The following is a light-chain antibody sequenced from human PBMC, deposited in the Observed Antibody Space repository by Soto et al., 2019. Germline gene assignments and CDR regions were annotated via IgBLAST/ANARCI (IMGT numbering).Light chain of an antibody. J-gene: IGLJ2*01. Sequence: QSPLTQPASVSGTPGQSITISCTGTSSDVGGYNYVSWYQQHPGKAPKLMIYEVNNRPSGVSNRFSGSKSGNTASLTISGLQAEDEADYYCSSYTSSSTLVVFGGGTKLTVL. CDR1: SSDVGGYNY. CDR3: SSYTSSSTLVV. V-gene: IGLV2-14*01. CDR2: EVN.